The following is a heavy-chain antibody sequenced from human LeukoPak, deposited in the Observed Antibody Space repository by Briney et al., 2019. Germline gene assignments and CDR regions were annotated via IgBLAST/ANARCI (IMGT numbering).Heavy chain of an antibody. CDR2: INHSGST. Sequence: PSETLSLTCTVSGGSISSSSYYWGWIRQPPGKGLEWIGEINHSGSTNYNPSLKSRVTISVDTSKNQFSLKLSSVTAADTAVYYCAGLSRITIFGVVNDYWGQGTLVTVSS. V-gene: IGHV4-39*07. CDR1: GGSISSSSYY. CDR3: AGLSRITIFGVVNDY. D-gene: IGHD3-3*01. J-gene: IGHJ4*02.